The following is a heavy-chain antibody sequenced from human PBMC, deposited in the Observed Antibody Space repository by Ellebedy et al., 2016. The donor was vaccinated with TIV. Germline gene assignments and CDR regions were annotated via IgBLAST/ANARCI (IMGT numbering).Heavy chain of an antibody. D-gene: IGHD1-14*01. CDR2: IYSSGGT. V-gene: IGHV3-53*01. CDR3: ARDRITGVGMWYFDL. Sequence: GGSLRLSCAASGFTVSSNYMSWVRQAPGRGLEWVSTIYSSGGTYYAGSVKGRFTISRDNSKNTLYLQMNSLRAEDTAVYYCARDRITGVGMWYFDLWGRGTLVTVSS. J-gene: IGHJ2*01. CDR1: GFTVSSNY.